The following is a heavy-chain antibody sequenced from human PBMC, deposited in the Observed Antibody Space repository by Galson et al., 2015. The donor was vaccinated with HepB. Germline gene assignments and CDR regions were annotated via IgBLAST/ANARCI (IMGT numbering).Heavy chain of an antibody. Sequence: SLRLSCAASGFTVSSNYMSWVRQAPGKGLEWVSVIYSGGSTYYADSVKGRSTISRDNSKNTLYLQMNSLRAEDTAVYYCARLTRMGGWFDPWGQGTLVTVSS. CDR3: ARLTRMGGWFDP. CDR1: GFTVSSNY. CDR2: IYSGGST. V-gene: IGHV3-66*04. J-gene: IGHJ5*02. D-gene: IGHD3-16*01.